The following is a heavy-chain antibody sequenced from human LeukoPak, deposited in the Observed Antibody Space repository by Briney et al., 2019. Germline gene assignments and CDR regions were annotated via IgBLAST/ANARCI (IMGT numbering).Heavy chain of an antibody. J-gene: IGHJ6*02. CDR3: ARVGAISTGFYKDAMDA. CDR2: IYYSGST. CDR1: GGSISSGDYY. V-gene: IGHV4-31*03. D-gene: IGHD3-9*01. Sequence: SETLSLTCTVSGGSISSGDYYWSWIRQHPGRGLEWIGYIYYSGSTYYNPSLQSRVTISIDTSKNQFSLNLSSVTAADTAVYYCARVGAISTGFYKDAMDAWGQGTTVTDSS.